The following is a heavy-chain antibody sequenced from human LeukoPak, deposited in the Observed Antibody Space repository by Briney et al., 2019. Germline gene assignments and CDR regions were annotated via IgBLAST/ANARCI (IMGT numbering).Heavy chain of an antibody. Sequence: SETLSLTCTVSGGSISSSSYYWGWIRQPPGKGLEWIGSIYYSGSTYYNPSLKSRVTISVDTSKNQFSLKLSSVTAADTAVYYCARGPVWGSSVDYWGQGILVTVSS. CDR3: ARGPVWGSSVDY. V-gene: IGHV4-39*01. J-gene: IGHJ4*02. D-gene: IGHD3-16*01. CDR2: IYYSGST. CDR1: GGSISSSSYY.